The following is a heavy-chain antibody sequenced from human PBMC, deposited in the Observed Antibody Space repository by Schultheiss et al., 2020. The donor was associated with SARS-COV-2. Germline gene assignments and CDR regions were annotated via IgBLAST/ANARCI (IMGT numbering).Heavy chain of an antibody. V-gene: IGHV1-18*01. CDR1: GYTFTSYD. CDR3: ASSGGGNWFDP. D-gene: IGHD3-10*01. CDR2: MNPNSGNT. Sequence: ASVKVSCKASGYTFTSYDINWVRQATGQGLEWMGWMNPNSGNTNYAQKLQGRVTMTTDTSTSTAYMELRSLRSDDTAVYYCASSGGGNWFDPWGQGTLVTVSS. J-gene: IGHJ5*02.